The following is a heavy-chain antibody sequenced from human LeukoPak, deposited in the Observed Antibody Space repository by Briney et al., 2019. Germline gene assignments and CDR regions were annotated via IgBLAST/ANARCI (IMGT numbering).Heavy chain of an antibody. D-gene: IGHD3-22*01. J-gene: IGHJ3*02. Sequence: GGSLRLSCAASGFTFSSYEMNWVRQAPGKGLEWVSYISTTGNIKYYAESVLGRFTISRDNAKNSLYLQMNSLRAEDTAVYYCARGRSGLYDSSGYYVSKAFDIWGQGTMVTVSS. V-gene: IGHV3-48*03. CDR3: ARGRSGLYDSSGYYVSKAFDI. CDR1: GFTFSSYE. CDR2: ISTTGNIK.